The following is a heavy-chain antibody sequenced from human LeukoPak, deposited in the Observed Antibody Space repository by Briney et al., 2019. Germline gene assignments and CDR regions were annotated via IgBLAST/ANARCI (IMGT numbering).Heavy chain of an antibody. J-gene: IGHJ4*02. CDR3: ARVAHDLYPYYFDY. CDR2: IYTSGRT. D-gene: IGHD5/OR15-5a*01. CDR1: GGSISSGSYY. V-gene: IGHV4-61*02. Sequence: SETLSLTCTVSGGSISSGSYYWNWIRQPAGKGLEWIGRIYTSGRTNYNPSLKSRVTISVDTSKNQFSLKLSAVTAADTAVYYCARVAHDLYPYYFDYWGQGTLVTVSS.